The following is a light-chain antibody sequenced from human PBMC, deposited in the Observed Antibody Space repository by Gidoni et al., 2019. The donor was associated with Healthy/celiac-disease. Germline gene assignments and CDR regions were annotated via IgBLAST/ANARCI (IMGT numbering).Light chain of an antibody. J-gene: IGLJ3*02. CDR2: YDS. CDR3: QVWDSSSDHPGNWV. Sequence: SYVLTQPPSVSVAPGKTARITCGGNNIGSKSVHWYQQKPGQAPVLVIYYDSDRTSGIPERFSGSNSGNTATLTISRVEAGDEADYYCQVWDSSSDHPGNWVFGGGTKLTVL. V-gene: IGLV3-21*04. CDR1: NIGSKS.